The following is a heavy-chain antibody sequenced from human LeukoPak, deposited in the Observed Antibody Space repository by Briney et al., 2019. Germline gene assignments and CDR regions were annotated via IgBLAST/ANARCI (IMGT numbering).Heavy chain of an antibody. D-gene: IGHD4-17*01. CDR1: GDSISSGDCY. V-gene: IGHV4-30-4*01. J-gene: IGHJ4*02. Sequence: SETLSLTCTVSGDSISSGDCYWSWIRQPPGKGLEWIGHIYYSGSTNYNPSLKSRVIISVDTSKNQFSLKLTSVTAADTAVYYCARDAGDLDYWGQGTLATVSS. CDR2: IYYSGST. CDR3: ARDAGDLDY.